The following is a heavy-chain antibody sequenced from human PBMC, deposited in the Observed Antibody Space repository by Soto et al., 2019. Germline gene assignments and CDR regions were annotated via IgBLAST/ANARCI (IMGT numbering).Heavy chain of an antibody. J-gene: IGHJ4*02. D-gene: IGHD4-4*01. CDR3: ARVATTVTTIPLSFDY. V-gene: IGHV1-3*01. CDR2: INAGNGNT. CDR1: GYTFPSYA. Sequence: ASVKVSCKASGYTFPSYAMHWVRQAPGQRLEWMGWINAGNGNTKYSQKFQGRVTITRDTSASTAYMELSSLRSEDTAVYYCARVATTVTTIPLSFDYWGQGTLVTVSS.